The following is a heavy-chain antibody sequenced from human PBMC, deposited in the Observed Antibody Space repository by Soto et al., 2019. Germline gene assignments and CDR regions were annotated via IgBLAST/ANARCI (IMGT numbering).Heavy chain of an antibody. J-gene: IGHJ4*02. D-gene: IGHD2-2*01. V-gene: IGHV4-59*02. Sequence: QVQLQESGPGLVKPSETLSLTCTVSGGSVSPYYWSWIRQSPGKGLEWIGNIRYSGSTDYNPSHKSRVTISIDTSTNQFSLKLTSVTAADTAVYYCAKGGTSSLPFDYWGQGTLVTVSS. CDR1: GGSVSPYY. CDR3: AKGGTSSLPFDY. CDR2: IRYSGST.